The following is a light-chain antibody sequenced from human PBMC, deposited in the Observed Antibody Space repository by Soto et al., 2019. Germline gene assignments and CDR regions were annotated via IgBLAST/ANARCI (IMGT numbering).Light chain of an antibody. V-gene: IGKV1-5*03. CDR2: KAS. CDR1: QTISSW. Sequence: DIRMTQSPSTLSVSVGDRVTITCWASQTISSWLAWYQQKQGKAPKLLIYKASTLKSGVPSRLRGSGYGTELTITISSMQTDDFETYYCQHYNSYPEAFGHGTKVDI. J-gene: IGKJ1*01. CDR3: QHYNSYPEA.